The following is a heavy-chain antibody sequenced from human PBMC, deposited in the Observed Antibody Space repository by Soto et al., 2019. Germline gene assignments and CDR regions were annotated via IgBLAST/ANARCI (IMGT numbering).Heavy chain of an antibody. CDR1: GFTFVDSY. V-gene: IGHV3-11*06. J-gene: IGHJ5*02. CDR2: ISPGSRYP. CDR3: IRGGGGGLFDP. Sequence: GGSLRLSCAGSGFTFVDSYMSWIRQAPGKGLEWLSYISPGSRYPAYADSVKGRFTISRDNAKRSLYLQMMSLTAEDTAIYYCIRGGGGGLFDPWGQGTMVTVSS. D-gene: IGHD2-15*01.